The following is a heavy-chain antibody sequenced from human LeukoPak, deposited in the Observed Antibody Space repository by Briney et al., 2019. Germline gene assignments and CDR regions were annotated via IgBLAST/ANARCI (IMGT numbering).Heavy chain of an antibody. D-gene: IGHD6-19*01. V-gene: IGHV3-23*01. CDR3: AKDLPGSGWAFHY. CDR2: ISDGGT. Sequence: GGSLRLSCAASGFIFSRHAMSWVRQVPGKGLEWVSSISDGGTFYSDSVKGRFAISGDNSKNTLYLQMNSLRAEDTALYHCAKDLPGSGWAFHYWGQGTLVTVSS. J-gene: IGHJ4*02. CDR1: GFIFSRHA.